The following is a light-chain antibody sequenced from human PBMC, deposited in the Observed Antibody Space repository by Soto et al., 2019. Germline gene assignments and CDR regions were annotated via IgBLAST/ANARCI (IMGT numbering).Light chain of an antibody. CDR3: QQYNSWPPLT. CDR1: QNVNSN. CDR2: GAY. V-gene: IGKV3-15*01. J-gene: IGKJ4*01. Sequence: EIVMTQSPATVSVPPGERATLSCRASQNVNSNLAWYQQKPGQPPRLLIYGAYTRATGVPARFSGSGSGTEFTLTINSLQSEDFAVYYCQQYNSWPPLTFGGGTRWIS.